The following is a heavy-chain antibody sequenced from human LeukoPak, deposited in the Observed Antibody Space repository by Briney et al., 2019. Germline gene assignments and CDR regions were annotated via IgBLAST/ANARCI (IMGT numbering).Heavy chain of an antibody. CDR2: FYTGGDK. V-gene: IGHV3-53*05. J-gene: IGHJ4*02. CDR1: GXSVSDKY. Sequence: PGGSLRLSCAVSGXSVSDKYMSWVRQAPGKGLEWVSVFYTGGDKYYADSVKGRFTISRDNSKNTLYLQMNSLRAEDTAVYYCARDDYWGQGTLVTVSS. CDR3: ARDDY.